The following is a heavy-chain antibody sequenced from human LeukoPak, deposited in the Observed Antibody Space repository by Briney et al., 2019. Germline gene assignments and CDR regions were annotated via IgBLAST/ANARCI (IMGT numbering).Heavy chain of an antibody. D-gene: IGHD2-15*01. Sequence: ASVKVSCKASGDTFTTYGITWVRQAPGQGLEWMGWISGYNGNTEYTQKFQGRLAMTRDTSTSTAYMELRSLRSDDTAVYYCARGLSCSGNTCYAAHFDSWGQGTLVTVSS. V-gene: IGHV1-18*01. J-gene: IGHJ4*02. CDR3: ARGLSCSGNTCYAAHFDS. CDR2: ISGYNGNT. CDR1: GDTFTTYG.